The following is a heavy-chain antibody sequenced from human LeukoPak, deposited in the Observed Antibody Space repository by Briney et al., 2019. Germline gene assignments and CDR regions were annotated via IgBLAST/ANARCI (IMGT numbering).Heavy chain of an antibody. V-gene: IGHV1-2*02. CDR1: GYTFTGYY. D-gene: IGHD1-26*01. CDR2: INPNSGST. CDR3: GFSIVGDTLGFDY. Sequence: GASVKVSCKASGYTFTGYYMHWVRQAPGQGLEWMGWINPNSGSTNYAQKFQGRVTMTRDTSISTAYMELSRLRSDDTAVYYCGFSIVGDTLGFDYWGQGTLVTVSS. J-gene: IGHJ4*02.